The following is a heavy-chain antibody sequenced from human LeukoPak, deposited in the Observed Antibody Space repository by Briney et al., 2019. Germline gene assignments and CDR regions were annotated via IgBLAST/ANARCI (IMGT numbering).Heavy chain of an antibody. Sequence: PGGSLTLSCAASGFTFSSYEMNWVRQPPGKGLEWVSYISRSGSTIYYADSVKGRFTISRNHANNSLYLQMNSLRAEDTAVYYCARAPISWNSVGAFDIWGQARMVTVCS. V-gene: IGHV3-48*03. J-gene: IGHJ3*02. CDR2: ISRSGSTI. CDR1: GFTFSSYE. D-gene: IGHD1-7*01. CDR3: ARAPISWNSVGAFDI.